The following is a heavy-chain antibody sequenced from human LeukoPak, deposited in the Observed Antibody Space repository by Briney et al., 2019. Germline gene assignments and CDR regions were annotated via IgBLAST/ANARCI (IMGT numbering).Heavy chain of an antibody. CDR3: ASPRYSSGWYFDY. CDR2: IYYSGST. CDR1: GXSISSSSYY. V-gene: IGHV4-39*01. J-gene: IGHJ4*02. D-gene: IGHD6-19*01. Sequence: SETLSLTCTVSGXSISSSSYYWGWIRQPPGKGLEWIGSIYYSGSTYYNPSLRSRVTISVDTSKNQFSLKLSSVTAADTAVYYCASPRYSSGWYFDYWGQGTLVTVSS.